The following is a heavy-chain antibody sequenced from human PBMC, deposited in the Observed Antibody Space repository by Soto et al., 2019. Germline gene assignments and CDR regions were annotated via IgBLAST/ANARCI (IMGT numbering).Heavy chain of an antibody. D-gene: IGHD3-3*01. CDR3: ARASNFWSAYQPAYYYYYHLDV. CDR2: ISSSGSNT. V-gene: IGHV3-11*01. CDR1: GFTFSDYY. Sequence: GGSLRLSCAASGFTFSDYYMSWIRQAPGKGLEWVSYISSSGSNTYYADSVKGRFTISRDNAKNSLYLQMNSLRAEDAAVYYCARASNFWSAYQPAYYYYYHLDVWGKGTTVTVSS. J-gene: IGHJ6*03.